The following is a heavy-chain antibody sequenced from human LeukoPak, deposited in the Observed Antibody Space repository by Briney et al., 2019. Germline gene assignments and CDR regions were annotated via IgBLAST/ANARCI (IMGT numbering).Heavy chain of an antibody. V-gene: IGHV4-4*07. CDR3: ARAVMSIDAFDI. D-gene: IGHD2-21*01. J-gene: IGHJ3*02. CDR2: IYTGGST. Sequence: SETLSLTCTVSDYSITSGYYWDWIRQPAGKGLEWIGRIYTGGSTNYNPSLKSRVTMSVDTSKNQFSLKLSSVTAADTAVYYCARAVMSIDAFDIWGQGTMVTVSS. CDR1: DYSITSGYY.